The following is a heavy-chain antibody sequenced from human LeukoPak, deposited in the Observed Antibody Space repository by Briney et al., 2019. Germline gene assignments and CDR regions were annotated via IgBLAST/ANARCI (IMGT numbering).Heavy chain of an antibody. CDR3: PRDFCGGDCYSGFDY. J-gene: IGHJ4*02. D-gene: IGHD2-21*02. CDR1: GYTFTGYY. V-gene: IGHV1-2*02. Sequence: ASVKVSCKASGYTFTGYYMHWVRQAPGQGLEWMGWINPNSGGTNYAQKFQGRVTMTRDTSISTAYMELSRLRSDDTAVYYCPRDFCGGDCYSGFDYWGQGTLVTVSS. CDR2: INPNSGGT.